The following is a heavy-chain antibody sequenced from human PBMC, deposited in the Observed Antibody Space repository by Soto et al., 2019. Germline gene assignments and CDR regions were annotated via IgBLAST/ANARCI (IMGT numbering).Heavy chain of an antibody. J-gene: IGHJ4*02. CDR1: GGSISSGGYY. CDR3: ARSSTRANYFDY. D-gene: IGHD2-2*01. Sequence: QVQLQESGPGLVKPSQTLSLTCTVSGGSISSGGYYWSWIRQHPGKGLEWIGYIYYSGSTYYNPSLKSRVTTSVDTSKNQFSLKLSSVTAADTAVYYCARSSTRANYFDYWGQGTLVTVSS. V-gene: IGHV4-31*03. CDR2: IYYSGST.